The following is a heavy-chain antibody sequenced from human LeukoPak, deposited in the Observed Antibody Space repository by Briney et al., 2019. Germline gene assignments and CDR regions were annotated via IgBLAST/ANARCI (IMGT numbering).Heavy chain of an antibody. D-gene: IGHD6-13*01. V-gene: IGHV4-61*02. Sequence: SETLSLTCTVSGVSISSGSYYWSWIRQPAGKGLEWIGRIYTSGSTNYNPSLKSRVTISVDTSKNQFSLKLSSVTAADTAVYYCARHDGKQLVSNYWGQGTLVTVSS. CDR3: ARHDGKQLVSNY. CDR1: GVSISSGSYY. CDR2: IYTSGST. J-gene: IGHJ4*02.